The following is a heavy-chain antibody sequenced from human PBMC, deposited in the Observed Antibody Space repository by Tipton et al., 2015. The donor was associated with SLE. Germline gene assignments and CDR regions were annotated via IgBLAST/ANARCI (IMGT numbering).Heavy chain of an antibody. CDR3: ARSSGSSSWARGKYYFDY. V-gene: IGHV3-30*02. D-gene: IGHD6-13*01. CDR2: IRSDGSTK. Sequence: SLRLSCATSGFTLRSYGMYWVRQAPGKGLAWVAFIRSDGSTKYYTDSVKGRFTISRDTSKYTVFLQMNSLRPEDTAVYYCARSSGSSSWARGKYYFDYWGQGTLVTVSS. CDR1: GFTLRSYG. J-gene: IGHJ4*02.